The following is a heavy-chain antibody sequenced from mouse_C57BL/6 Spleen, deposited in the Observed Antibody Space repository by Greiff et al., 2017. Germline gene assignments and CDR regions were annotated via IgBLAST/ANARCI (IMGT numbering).Heavy chain of an antibody. CDR1: GYTFTSSW. J-gene: IGHJ3*01. V-gene: IGHV1-53*01. CDR2: INPSNGGT. Sequence: QVQLKQPGTELVKPGASVKLSCKASGYTFTSSWMHWVKQRPGQGLEWIGNINPSNGGTNYNEKFKSKATLTVDKSSSTAYMQLSSLTSEDSAVYYCARSGANWLAWFAYWGQGTLVTVSA. CDR3: ARSGANWLAWFAY. D-gene: IGHD4-1*01.